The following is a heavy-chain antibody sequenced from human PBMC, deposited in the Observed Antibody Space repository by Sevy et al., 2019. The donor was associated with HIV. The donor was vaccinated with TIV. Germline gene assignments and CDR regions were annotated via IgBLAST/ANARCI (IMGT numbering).Heavy chain of an antibody. V-gene: IGHV1-18*01. D-gene: IGHD6-13*01. J-gene: IGHJ1*01. CDR2: INAYNGNT. CDR3: ARGIAAAGTGYFQH. CDR1: GYTFTSYG. Sequence: ASVKVSCKASGYTFTSYGISWVRQAPGQGLEWMGWINAYNGNTNYAQKLQGRVTMTTDTSTSTAYMELRSLRSDDTAVYYCARGIAAAGTGYFQHWGQGTLVTVSS.